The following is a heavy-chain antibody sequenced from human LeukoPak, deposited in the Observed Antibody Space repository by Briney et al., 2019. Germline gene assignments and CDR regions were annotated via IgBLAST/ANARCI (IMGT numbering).Heavy chain of an antibody. Sequence: PSETLSLTCAVYGGSFSGYYWSWIRQPPGKGLEWIGEINHSGSTNYNPSLKSRVTISVDTSKNQFSLKLSSVTAADTAVYYCAKESGDGSAFDYWGQGTLVTVSS. J-gene: IGHJ4*02. CDR3: AKESGDGSAFDY. D-gene: IGHD2-2*01. V-gene: IGHV4-34*01. CDR1: GGSFSGYY. CDR2: INHSGST.